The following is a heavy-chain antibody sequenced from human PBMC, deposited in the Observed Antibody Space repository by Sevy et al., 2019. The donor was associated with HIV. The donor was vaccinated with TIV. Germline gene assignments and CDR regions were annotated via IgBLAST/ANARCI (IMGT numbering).Heavy chain of an antibody. CDR3: AKPAISGSYYAGLVY. V-gene: IGHV3-23*01. CDR1: GFTFSSYA. Sequence: GGSLRLSCAASGFTFSSYAMSWVRQAPGKGLEWVSAISGSGGSTYYAYSVKGRFTISRDNSKNTLYLQMNRLRAEDTAVYYCAKPAISGSYYAGLVYWGQGTLVTVSS. CDR2: ISGSGGST. D-gene: IGHD1-26*01. J-gene: IGHJ4*02.